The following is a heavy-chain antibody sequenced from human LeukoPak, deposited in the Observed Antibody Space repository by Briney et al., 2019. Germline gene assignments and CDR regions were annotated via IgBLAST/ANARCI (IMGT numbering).Heavy chain of an antibody. CDR1: GFTFGSHA. Sequence: PGGSLRLSCAASGFTFGSHAMYWVRQAPGKGLEWVAGIFGSGGSPHYADSVKGRFTISRDNPRNTVHLQINSLRDDDTAVYYCGKTTVGYSSGQKPAWPVDFWGQGTLVTVSS. CDR3: GKTTVGYSSGQKPAWPVDF. J-gene: IGHJ4*02. V-gene: IGHV3-23*01. D-gene: IGHD5-18*01. CDR2: IFGSGGSP.